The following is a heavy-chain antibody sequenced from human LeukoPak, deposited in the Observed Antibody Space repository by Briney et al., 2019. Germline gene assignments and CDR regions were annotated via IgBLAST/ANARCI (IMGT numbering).Heavy chain of an antibody. V-gene: IGHV3-74*03. J-gene: IGHJ4*02. CDR3: ARDKKSGESSEIDY. CDR1: GFTFSNYW. CDR2: INRDGSTT. Sequence: GGSLRLSCAASGFTFSNYWVHWVRQAPGKGLVWVSGINRDGSTTKYADSVKGRFTVSRDNAKNTLNLQMNSLTAEDTAVYYCARDKKSGESSEIDYWGQGTLVTVSS. D-gene: IGHD3-10*01.